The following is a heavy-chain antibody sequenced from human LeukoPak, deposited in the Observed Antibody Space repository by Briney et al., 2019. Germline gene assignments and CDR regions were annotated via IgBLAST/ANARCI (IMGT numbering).Heavy chain of an antibody. CDR3: ARDGSAYCGGDCYSHFFDY. V-gene: IGHV3-30-3*01. CDR1: RFTFSSYA. CDR2: ISYDGSNK. J-gene: IGHJ4*02. Sequence: QPGRSLRLSCAASRFTFSSYAMHWVRQAPGKGLEWVAVISYDGSNKYYADSVKGRFTISRDNSKNTLYLQMNSLRAEDTAVYYCARDGSAYCGGDCYSHFFDYWGQGTLVTVSS. D-gene: IGHD2-21*02.